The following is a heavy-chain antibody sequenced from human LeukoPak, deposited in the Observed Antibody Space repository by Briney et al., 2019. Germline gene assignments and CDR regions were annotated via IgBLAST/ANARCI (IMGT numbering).Heavy chain of an antibody. J-gene: IGHJ5*02. CDR1: GFTFSNYA. V-gene: IGHV3-23*01. Sequence: PGGSLRLSCAASGFTFSNYAMGWVRQAPGKGLQWVSAISGSGRNTYYADSVEGRFTISRDNSKNTLFLQMNSLRAEDTAVYYCAKDEFYDSSINYFDPWGQGTLVTVSS. D-gene: IGHD3-22*01. CDR3: AKDEFYDSSINYFDP. CDR2: ISGSGRNT.